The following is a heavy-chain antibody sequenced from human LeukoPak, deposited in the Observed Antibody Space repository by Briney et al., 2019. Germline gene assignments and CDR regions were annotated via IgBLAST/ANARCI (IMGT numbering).Heavy chain of an antibody. CDR1: GYSISSSNW. CDR3: ARMDSGGYGTYFDY. Sequence: SSETLSLTCAVSGYSISSSNWWGWIRQPPGKGLEWIGYIYYSGSTYYNSSLKSRVTMSVDTSKNQFSLKLSSVTAVDTAVYYCARMDSGGYGTYFDYWGQGTLVTVSS. V-gene: IGHV4-28*01. J-gene: IGHJ4*02. D-gene: IGHD5-12*01. CDR2: IYYSGST.